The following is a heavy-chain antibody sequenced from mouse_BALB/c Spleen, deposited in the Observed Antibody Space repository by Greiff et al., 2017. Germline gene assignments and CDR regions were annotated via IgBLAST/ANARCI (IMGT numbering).Heavy chain of an antibody. Sequence: ESGPGLVKPSQSLSLTCSVTGYSITSGYYWNWIRQFPGNKLEWMGYISYDGSNNYNPSLKNRISITRDTSKNQFFLKLNSVTTEDTATYYCARGTGTRGDYFDYWGQGTTLTVSS. J-gene: IGHJ2*01. CDR3: ARGTGTRGDYFDY. CDR2: ISYDGSN. D-gene: IGHD4-1*01. CDR1: GYSITSGYY. V-gene: IGHV3-6*02.